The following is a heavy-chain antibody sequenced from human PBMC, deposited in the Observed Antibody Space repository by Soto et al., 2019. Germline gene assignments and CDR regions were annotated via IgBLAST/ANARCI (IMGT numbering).Heavy chain of an antibody. CDR2: IYYSGST. V-gene: IGHV4-59*01. CDR1: GGSISSYY. D-gene: IGHD6-6*01. CDR3: ARNISSIAARGGYYYYYYMDV. J-gene: IGHJ6*03. Sequence: SETLSLTCTVSGGSISSYYWSWIRQPPGKGLEWIGYIYYSGSTNYNPSLKSRVTISVDTSKNQFSLKLSSVTAADTAVYYCARNISSIAARGGYYYYYYMDVWGKGTTVTVSS.